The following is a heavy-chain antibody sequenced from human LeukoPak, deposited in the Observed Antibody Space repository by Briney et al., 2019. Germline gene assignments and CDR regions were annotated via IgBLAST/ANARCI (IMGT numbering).Heavy chain of an antibody. CDR3: ARGPMRGWVDP. D-gene: IGHD3-10*01. J-gene: IGHJ5*02. Sequence: GASVKVSCKASGYTFTNYYMHWVRQAPGQGLEWLGIINPSGGSTTYAQKFQGRVTMTRDTSTSTVYMELSSLRSEDTAVYYCARGPMRGWVDPWGQGTLVTVSS. V-gene: IGHV1-46*01. CDR1: GYTFTNYY. CDR2: INPSGGST.